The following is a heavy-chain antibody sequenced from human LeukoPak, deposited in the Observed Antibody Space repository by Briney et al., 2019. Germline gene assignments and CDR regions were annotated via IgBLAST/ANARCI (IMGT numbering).Heavy chain of an antibody. CDR2: IRYDGSNK. D-gene: IGHD1-14*01. Sequence: PGGSLRLSCTASGFTFSTYGMHWVRQAPGKGLEWVAFIRYDGSNKYYADSVKGRFTISRDNSKNTVYLQMNSLRPEDTAVYYCAKDKEETSYYYYGVDVWGQGTTVTVSS. CDR1: GFTFSTYG. V-gene: IGHV3-30*02. CDR3: AKDKEETSYYYYGVDV. J-gene: IGHJ6*02.